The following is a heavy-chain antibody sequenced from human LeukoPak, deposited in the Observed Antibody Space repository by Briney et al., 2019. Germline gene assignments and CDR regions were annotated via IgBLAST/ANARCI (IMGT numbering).Heavy chain of an antibody. CDR3: ERGGYFGSGSYFNSGSYYNYYFDP. CDR2: INHSGIT. D-gene: IGHD3-10*01. CDR1: GGPFSGYY. J-gene: IGHJ5*02. Sequence: SETLSLTCAVYGGPFSGYYWSWIRQPPGKGLEWIGEINHSGITNYNPSLKSRVTISVDTSKNQFSLKLSSVTAADTAVYYCERGGYFGSGSYFNSGSYYNYYFDPWGQGTLVTVSS. V-gene: IGHV4-34*01.